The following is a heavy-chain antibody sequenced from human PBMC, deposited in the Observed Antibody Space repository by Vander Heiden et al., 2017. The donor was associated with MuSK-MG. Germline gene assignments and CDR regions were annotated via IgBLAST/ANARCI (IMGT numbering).Heavy chain of an antibody. D-gene: IGHD6-19*01. CDR2: IWDDGSNK. CDR1: GFTFSSYG. CDR3: AKAQWLGAEYFQY. J-gene: IGHJ1*01. Sequence: QVQLVESGGGVVQPGRSLRLSCAASGFTFSSYGMHGVRQAPGKGLEWVAVIWDDGSNKYETDSVKGRFTISRDNSKNTMYLQMNRMRAEDTAVYYCAKAQWLGAEYFQYWGQGTLVTVSS. V-gene: IGHV3-33*06.